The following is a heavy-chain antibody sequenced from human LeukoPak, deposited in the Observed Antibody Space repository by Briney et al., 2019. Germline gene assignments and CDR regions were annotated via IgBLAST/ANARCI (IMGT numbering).Heavy chain of an antibody. V-gene: IGHV1-18*01. J-gene: IGHJ6*02. Sequence: ASVEVSCKASGYTFTSYGISWVRQAPGQGLEWMGWISAYNGNTNYAQKLQGRVTMTTDTSTSTAYMELRSLRSDDTAVYYCARDIVVVPAAEGSSYYYYGMDVWGQGTTVTVSS. CDR1: GYTFTSYG. CDR2: ISAYNGNT. D-gene: IGHD2-2*01. CDR3: ARDIVVVPAAEGSSYYYYGMDV.